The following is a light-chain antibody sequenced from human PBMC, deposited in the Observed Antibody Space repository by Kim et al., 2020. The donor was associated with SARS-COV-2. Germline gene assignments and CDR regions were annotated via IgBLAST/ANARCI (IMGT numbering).Light chain of an antibody. CDR2: AAS. CDR3: RKNIAAPIT. V-gene: IGKV1-27*01. CDR1: QGIRAY. Sequence: APVEDRSTPTRRGRQGIRAYLACYRRKPGKVPELPFYAASALQSGVPSRFSGGGSGSDFTLTISGLQPEDAATYYFRKNIAAPITL. J-gene: IGKJ5*01.